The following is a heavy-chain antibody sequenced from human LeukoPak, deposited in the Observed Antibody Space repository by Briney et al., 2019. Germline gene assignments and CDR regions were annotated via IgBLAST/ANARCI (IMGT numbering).Heavy chain of an antibody. CDR2: IYTSGST. Sequence: SETLSLTCTVSVGSISSGSYYCSWIRQPAGKGLEWIGRIYTSGSTNYNPSLKSLVTISVDTSKNQFSLKLSSVTAADTAVYYCARSLDYLYGMDVWGQGTTVTVSS. V-gene: IGHV4-61*02. CDR1: VGSISSGSYY. CDR3: ARSLDYLYGMDV. J-gene: IGHJ6*02. D-gene: IGHD3/OR15-3a*01.